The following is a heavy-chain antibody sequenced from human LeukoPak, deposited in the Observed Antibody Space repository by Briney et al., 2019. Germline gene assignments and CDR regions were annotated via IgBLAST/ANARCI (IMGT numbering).Heavy chain of an antibody. CDR2: IYNVGST. Sequence: GGSLRLSCAASGFTVSSNYMSWVRQAPGKGLEWVSVIYNVGSTYYADSVKGRFTISRDKSKNTLSLQMSTLRAEDTAVYYCARDIGVFTTGLHAFDVWGQGTMVTV. CDR3: ARDIGVFTTGLHAFDV. J-gene: IGHJ3*01. V-gene: IGHV3-66*01. D-gene: IGHD3-22*01. CDR1: GFTVSSNY.